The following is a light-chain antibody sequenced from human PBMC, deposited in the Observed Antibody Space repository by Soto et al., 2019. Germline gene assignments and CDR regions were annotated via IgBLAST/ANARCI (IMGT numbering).Light chain of an antibody. Sequence: DINLTQSTSSLSASVGDGVTVTCQASQDISIYLSWYQQKPGKAPKLLIYDASNVEIGVPSRFSGSGSGTDFTFTISRLQPEDIATYYCQQYENLPTFGQGTRLEVK. J-gene: IGKJ5*01. CDR3: QQYENLPT. CDR1: QDISIY. V-gene: IGKV1-33*01. CDR2: DAS.